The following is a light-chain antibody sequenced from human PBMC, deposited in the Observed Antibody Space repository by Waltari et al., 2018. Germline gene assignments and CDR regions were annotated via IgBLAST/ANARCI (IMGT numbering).Light chain of an antibody. CDR2: AAS. CDR3: QQSYSTPPT. J-gene: IGKJ1*01. V-gene: IGKV1-39*01. Sequence: DIQMTQSPSSLSASVGDRVTITCRASQSISSYLTWYQQKPGKAPKLLSYAASRLQSGVPSRFSGSGAGTDFTRTISSLQPEDFATYYCQQSYSTPPTFGQGTKVEIK. CDR1: QSISSY.